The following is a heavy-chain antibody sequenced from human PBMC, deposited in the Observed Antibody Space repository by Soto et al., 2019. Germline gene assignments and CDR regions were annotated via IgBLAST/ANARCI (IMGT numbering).Heavy chain of an antibody. V-gene: IGHV3-7*05. D-gene: IGHD3-10*01. Sequence: XXSLRLSFAASGFTFSNYWMHWVRQAPGKGLEWVANIKPDGSEKYYVDSVKGRFTISRDNAKNSLFLQMDSLRAEDTALYYCARLGDDYWGQGTMVTVSS. J-gene: IGHJ4*02. CDR2: IKPDGSEK. CDR3: ARLGDDY. CDR1: GFTFSNYW.